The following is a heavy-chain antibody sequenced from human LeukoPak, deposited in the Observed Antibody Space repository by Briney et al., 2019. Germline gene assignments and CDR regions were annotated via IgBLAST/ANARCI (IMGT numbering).Heavy chain of an antibody. CDR3: ATGSGLWSPDY. CDR1: GFTFSSYW. D-gene: IGHD5-18*01. V-gene: IGHV3-74*01. Sequence: PGGSLRLSCAASGFTFSSYWMHWVRQAPGKGLVWVSRIDSEGSSTSYADSVKGRFTISRDSAKNRLYVQMNSLRVEDTAVYYCATGSGLWSPDYWGQGTLVTVSS. J-gene: IGHJ4*02. CDR2: IDSEGSST.